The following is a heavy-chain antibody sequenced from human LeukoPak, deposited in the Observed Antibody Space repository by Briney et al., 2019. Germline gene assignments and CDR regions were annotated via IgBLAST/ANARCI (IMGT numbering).Heavy chain of an antibody. Sequence: ASVKVSCKASGYTFTGYYMHWVRQAPGQGLEWMGWINPNSGGTNYAQKFQGRVTMTRDTSISTAYMELSRLRSDDTAVYYCAREPIYDSSGYRGDYWGQGTLVTASS. CDR2: INPNSGGT. D-gene: IGHD3-22*01. CDR3: AREPIYDSSGYRGDY. J-gene: IGHJ4*02. V-gene: IGHV1-2*02. CDR1: GYTFTGYY.